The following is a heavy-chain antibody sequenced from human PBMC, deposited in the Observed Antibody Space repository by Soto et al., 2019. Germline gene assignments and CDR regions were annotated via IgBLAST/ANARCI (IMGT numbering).Heavy chain of an antibody. J-gene: IGHJ4*02. CDR1: EGTFNSYA. CDR3: ASGDRRWYPYFFDS. CDR2: IIPYYNTL. D-gene: IGHD6-13*01. Sequence: QAQVVQSGAEVRKPGSSVKLSCKASEGTFNSYAIAWVRQAPGQGLEWMGGIIPYYNTLNYAQKFQDRVTITADESTNTVYMELNSLISYDTAVYFCASGDRRWYPYFFDSLAQGTLVTVSS. V-gene: IGHV1-69*01.